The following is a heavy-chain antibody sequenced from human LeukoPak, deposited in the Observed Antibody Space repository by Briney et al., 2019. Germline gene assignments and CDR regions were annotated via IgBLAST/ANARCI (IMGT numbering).Heavy chain of an antibody. CDR1: GASITTYY. D-gene: IGHD2-21*01. Sequence: SETLSLTCTVSGASITTYYWTWIRQSPGKGLEWIGYGYYTGDTNYNPSLKSRVTISVDTSRNQFSLKLSSVTAADTAVYYCARDLWGPFDYWGQGTLVTVSS. V-gene: IGHV4-59*01. CDR3: ARDLWGPFDY. J-gene: IGHJ4*02. CDR2: GYYTGDT.